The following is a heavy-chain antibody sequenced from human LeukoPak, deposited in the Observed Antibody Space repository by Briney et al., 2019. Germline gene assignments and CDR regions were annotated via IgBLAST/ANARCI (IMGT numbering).Heavy chain of an antibody. Sequence: QPGRSLRLSCAASGFSFDTYAMHWVRQAPGQGLEWVALIWHDGSHKFYSNSVRGQFTISRDNSKNTVYLQMNNLRLDDTAVYYCARGIFGSGSYPDFWGQGTLVTVSS. V-gene: IGHV3-33*01. CDR1: GFSFDTYA. J-gene: IGHJ4*02. CDR3: ARGIFGSGSYPDF. CDR2: IWHDGSHK. D-gene: IGHD3-10*01.